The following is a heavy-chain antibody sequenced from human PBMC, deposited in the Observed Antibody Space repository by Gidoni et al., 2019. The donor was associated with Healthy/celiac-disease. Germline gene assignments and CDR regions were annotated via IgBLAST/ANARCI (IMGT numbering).Heavy chain of an antibody. Sequence: EVPLLESGGGLVQPGGSLSLSCAASGFTFSRYALTWVRQAPGKGLEWVSAISGSGGSTYYADSVKGRFTIARDNSKNTLYLQMNSLRAEDTAVYYCAKVFAQVISLAFDIWGQGTMVTVSS. J-gene: IGHJ3*02. CDR3: AKVFAQVISLAFDI. V-gene: IGHV3-23*01. D-gene: IGHD3-22*01. CDR1: GFTFSRYA. CDR2: ISGSGGST.